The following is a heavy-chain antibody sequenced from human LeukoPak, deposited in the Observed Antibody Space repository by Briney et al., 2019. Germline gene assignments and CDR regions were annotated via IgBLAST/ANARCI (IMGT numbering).Heavy chain of an antibody. D-gene: IGHD3-9*01. CDR3: VIWGDYDVLTGYYVPAY. Sequence: HPGGSLRLSCVASGFTFSNYAMSWVRQAPGKGLEWVSAITGSGTNRYYADSLKGRFTTSRDNSKNTVFLQMNSLRHEDTAIYYCVIWGDYDVLTGYYVPAYWGQGTLVTVAS. J-gene: IGHJ4*02. CDR2: ITGSGTNR. CDR1: GFTFSNYA. V-gene: IGHV3-23*01.